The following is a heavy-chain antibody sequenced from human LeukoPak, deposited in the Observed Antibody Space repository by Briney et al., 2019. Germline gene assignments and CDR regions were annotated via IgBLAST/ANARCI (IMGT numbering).Heavy chain of an antibody. V-gene: IGHV5-51*01. CDR1: GYSFTSYW. J-gene: IGHJ4*02. CDR2: IYPGDSDS. D-gene: IGHD2-15*01. Sequence: GESLKISCKGSGYSFTSYWIGWVRQMPGKGQEWMGIIYPGDSDSRNSPSFQGQVTISADKSISTAYLQWSSLEASDTAMYYCARRRPGYCSGGSCYGYYFDYWGQGTLVTVSS. CDR3: ARRRPGYCSGGSCYGYYFDY.